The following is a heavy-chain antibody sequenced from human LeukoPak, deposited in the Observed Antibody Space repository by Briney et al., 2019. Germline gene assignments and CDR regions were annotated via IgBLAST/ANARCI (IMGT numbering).Heavy chain of an antibody. Sequence: GGSLRLSCAASGFSFNTYWMSWVRQAPGKGLEWVANTKPDGSEKYYVDSVRGRFTISRDNAKGLLFLQMSNLRAEDTAIYYCATDGYNSARDSWGQGTLVTVSS. CDR2: TKPDGSEK. CDR1: GFSFNTYW. D-gene: IGHD5-12*01. CDR3: ATDGYNSARDS. V-gene: IGHV3-7*01. J-gene: IGHJ4*02.